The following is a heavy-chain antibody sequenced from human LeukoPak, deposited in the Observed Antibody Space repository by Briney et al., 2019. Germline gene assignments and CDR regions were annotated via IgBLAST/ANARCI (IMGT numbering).Heavy chain of an antibody. V-gene: IGHV3-48*04. CDR2: ISSSSSTI. D-gene: IGHD5-24*01. Sequence: PGGSLRLSCAASGFTFSNYNMNWVRQAPGKGLEWVSYISSSSSTIYYADSVKGRFTISRDNARNSLYLQMNSLRAEDTAIYYCARRDGYSIFQHWGQGALVTVSS. CDR3: ARRDGYSIFQH. J-gene: IGHJ1*01. CDR1: GFTFSNYN.